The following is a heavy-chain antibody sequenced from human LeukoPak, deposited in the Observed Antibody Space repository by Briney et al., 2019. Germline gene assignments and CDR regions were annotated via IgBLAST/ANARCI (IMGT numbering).Heavy chain of an antibody. J-gene: IGHJ4*02. V-gene: IGHV4-38-2*01. Sequence: NPSETLSLTCAVSGYSISSGYYWGWLRPPLGKGLEWIGSIYHSGSTYYNPSLKSRVTISVDTSKNQFSLKLSSVTAADTAVYYCARGKVVHLDYYFDYWGQGTLVTVSS. D-gene: IGHD1-1*01. CDR3: ARGKVVHLDYYFDY. CDR1: GYSISSGYY. CDR2: IYHSGST.